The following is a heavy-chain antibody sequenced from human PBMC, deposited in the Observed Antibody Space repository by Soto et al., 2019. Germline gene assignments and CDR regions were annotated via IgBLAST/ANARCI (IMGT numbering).Heavy chain of an antibody. D-gene: IGHD5-18*01. V-gene: IGHV3-30*02. Sequence: AGCMGIACAASGDSFSSSAMDGVRKDTRKGLEWVAVITYDGSNKYYADSVKGRFTISRDNSKNTLYLQMNSLRAEDTAVYYCAKDTAMVHYYYSGMDVWGQGTTVPGSS. CDR2: ITYDGSNK. CDR3: AKDTAMVHYYYSGMDV. J-gene: IGHJ6*02. CDR1: GDSFSSSA.